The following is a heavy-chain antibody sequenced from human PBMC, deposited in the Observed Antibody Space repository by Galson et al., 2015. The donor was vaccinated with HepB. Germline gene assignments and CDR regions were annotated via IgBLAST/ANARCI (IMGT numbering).Heavy chain of an antibody. CDR3: ARESIVGASFDY. CDR2: IIPILGIA. J-gene: IGHJ4*02. CDR1: GDTFSSYS. Sequence: SVKVSCKASGDTFSSYSISWVRQAPGQGLEWMGRIIPILGIANYAQKFQGRVTITADKSTSTAYMELSSLRSEDTAVYYCARESIVGASFDYWGQGTLVTVSS. V-gene: IGHV1-69*04. D-gene: IGHD1-26*01.